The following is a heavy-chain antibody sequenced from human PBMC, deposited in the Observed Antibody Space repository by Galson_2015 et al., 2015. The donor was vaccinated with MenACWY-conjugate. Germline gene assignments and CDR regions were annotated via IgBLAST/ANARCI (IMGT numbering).Heavy chain of an antibody. V-gene: IGHV3-30*02. Sequence: SLRLSCAASGFTFSTYGMHWVRQAPGKGLQWVAFIRHAANNQYYADSVTGRFTISRDNARNSVILQMNSLRVVDTAVYYCARDVSGYDATFDYWGQGTLVTVSS. J-gene: IGHJ4*02. CDR3: ARDVSGYDATFDY. CDR1: GFTFSTYG. CDR2: IRHAANNQ. D-gene: IGHD5-12*01.